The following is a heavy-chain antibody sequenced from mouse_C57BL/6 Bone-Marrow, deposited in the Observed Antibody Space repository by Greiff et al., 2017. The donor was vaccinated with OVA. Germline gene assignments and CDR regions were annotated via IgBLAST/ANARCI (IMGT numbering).Heavy chain of an antibody. J-gene: IGHJ3*01. Sequence: QVQLQQPGAELVKPGASVKMSCKASGYTFTSYWITWVKQRPGQGLEWIGDIYHGSGSTNYTEKFKSKATLTVDTSSSTAYMQLSSLTSEDAAVYYCARESYGSSPWFAYWGQGTLVTVSA. CDR1: GYTFTSYW. V-gene: IGHV1-55*01. CDR3: ARESYGSSPWFAY. CDR2: IYHGSGST. D-gene: IGHD1-1*01.